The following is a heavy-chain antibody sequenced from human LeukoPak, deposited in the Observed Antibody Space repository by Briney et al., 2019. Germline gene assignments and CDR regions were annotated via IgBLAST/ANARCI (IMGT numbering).Heavy chain of an antibody. CDR2: INPNSGGT. CDR1: GGTFSSYA. CDR3: AAGYSSSWSSFDC. V-gene: IGHV1-2*02. J-gene: IGHJ4*02. D-gene: IGHD6-13*01. Sequence: ASVKVSCKASGGTFSSYAISWVRQAPGQGLEWMGWINPNSGGTNYAQKFQGRVTMTRDTSISTAYMELSRLRSDDTAVYYCAAGYSSSWSSFDCWGQGTLVTVSS.